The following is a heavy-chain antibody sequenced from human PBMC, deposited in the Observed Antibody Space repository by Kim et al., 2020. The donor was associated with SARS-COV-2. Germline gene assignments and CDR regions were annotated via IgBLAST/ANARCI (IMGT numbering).Heavy chain of an antibody. Sequence: ASVKVSCKSSGHTFTSYAMNWVRQAPGQGLEWMGWINTNTGNPTYAQGFTGRFVFSLDTSVSTAYLQISSLKAEDTAVYYCAREVITFGGVITDYWGQGTLVTVSS. CDR2: INTNTGNP. CDR3: AREVITFGGVITDY. J-gene: IGHJ4*02. V-gene: IGHV7-4-1*02. D-gene: IGHD3-16*02. CDR1: GHTFTSYA.